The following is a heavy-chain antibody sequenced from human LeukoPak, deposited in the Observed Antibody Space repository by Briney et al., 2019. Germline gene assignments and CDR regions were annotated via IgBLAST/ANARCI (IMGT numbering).Heavy chain of an antibody. CDR1: GFSLSTSGVG. Sequence: SGPTLVKPTQTLTLTCTFSGFSLSTSGVGVGWIRQPPGKALEWLALIYWDDDKRYNPSLKNRLTIPKDTSKNQVVLIMTNMDPVDTATYYCAYRHSPVGSYYVDFVPWGQGTLVTVSS. CDR3: AYRHSPVGSYYVDFVP. D-gene: IGHD1-26*01. CDR2: IYWDDDK. V-gene: IGHV2-5*02. J-gene: IGHJ5*02.